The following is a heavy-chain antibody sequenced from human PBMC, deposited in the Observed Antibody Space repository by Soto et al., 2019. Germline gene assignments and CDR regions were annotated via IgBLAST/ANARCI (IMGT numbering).Heavy chain of an antibody. J-gene: IGHJ4*02. CDR2: IKQDAGHI. CDR1: GFTFSTYW. D-gene: IGHD3-22*01. Sequence: HPGGSLRLSCAASGFTFSTYWMSWVRQAPGKGLEWVANIKQDAGHIYSVDSVKGRFTISRDNSKNSLFLQMNSLRAEDTAVYYCAGGSHDISGYRYYFDYWGQGTLVTVSS. V-gene: IGHV3-7*01. CDR3: AGGSHDISGYRYYFDY.